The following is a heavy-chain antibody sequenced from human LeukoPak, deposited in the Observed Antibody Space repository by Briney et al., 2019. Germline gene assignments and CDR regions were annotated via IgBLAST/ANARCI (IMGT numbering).Heavy chain of an antibody. CDR1: GGTFSSYA. Sequence: ASVKVSCKASGGTFSSYAISWVRQAPGQGLEWMGRIIPILGIANYAQKFQGRVTITADKSTSTAYMELSSLRSEDTAVYYCARVMIAAATFDYWGQGTLVTVSS. CDR3: ARVMIAAATFDY. V-gene: IGHV1-69*04. CDR2: IIPILGIA. D-gene: IGHD6-13*01. J-gene: IGHJ4*02.